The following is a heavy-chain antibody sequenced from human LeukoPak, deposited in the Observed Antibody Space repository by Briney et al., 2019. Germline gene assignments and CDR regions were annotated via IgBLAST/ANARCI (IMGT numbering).Heavy chain of an antibody. Sequence: ASVKVSCKASGYTFTGYYMHWVRQAPGQGLEWMGWMNPNSGNTGYAQKFQGRVTMTRNTSISTAYMELSSLRSEDTAVYYCARARWSSSWYGSYYYYGMDVWGQGTTVTVSS. CDR3: ARARWSSSWYGSYYYYGMDV. CDR2: MNPNSGNT. J-gene: IGHJ6*02. D-gene: IGHD6-13*01. CDR1: GYTFTGYY. V-gene: IGHV1-8*02.